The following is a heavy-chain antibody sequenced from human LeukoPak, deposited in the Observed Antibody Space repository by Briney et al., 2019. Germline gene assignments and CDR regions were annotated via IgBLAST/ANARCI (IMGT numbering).Heavy chain of an antibody. Sequence: PGGSLRLSCAASGFTFSSYSMNWVRQAPGKGLERVSYISSSSSTIYYADSVKGRFTISRDNAKNSLYLQMNSLRAEDTAVYYCARDRMVRGVSHDYWGQGTLVTVSS. V-gene: IGHV3-48*01. D-gene: IGHD3-10*01. J-gene: IGHJ4*02. CDR3: ARDRMVRGVSHDY. CDR1: GFTFSSYS. CDR2: ISSSSSTI.